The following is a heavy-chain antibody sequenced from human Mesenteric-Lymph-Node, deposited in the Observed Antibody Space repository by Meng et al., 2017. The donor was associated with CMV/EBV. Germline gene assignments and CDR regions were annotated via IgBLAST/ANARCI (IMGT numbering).Heavy chain of an antibody. Sequence: SETLSLTCAVYGGSFSGYYWSWIRQPPGKGLEWIGEINHSGSTNYNPSLKSRVTISVDTSKNQFSLKLSSVTAADTAVYYCAGSSDSPSGYFYGLDVWGQGATVTVSS. V-gene: IGHV4-34*01. D-gene: IGHD3-10*01. CDR1: GGSFSGYY. CDR3: AGSSDSPSGYFYGLDV. J-gene: IGHJ6*02. CDR2: INHSGST.